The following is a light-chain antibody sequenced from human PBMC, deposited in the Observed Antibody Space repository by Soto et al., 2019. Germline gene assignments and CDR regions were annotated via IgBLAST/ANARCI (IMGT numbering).Light chain of an antibody. J-gene: IGKJ1*01. CDR1: QDIRDD. Sequence: DIPMTQSPSSLSASVGDRVTITCRASQDIRDDLGWYQQKPGKAPQRLIFGASSLQSGVPSRFSGSGSGTEFSLTISSLQPEDFATYYCLRHTTFPSTFGQGTKVEVK. CDR2: GAS. CDR3: LRHTTFPST. V-gene: IGKV1-17*01.